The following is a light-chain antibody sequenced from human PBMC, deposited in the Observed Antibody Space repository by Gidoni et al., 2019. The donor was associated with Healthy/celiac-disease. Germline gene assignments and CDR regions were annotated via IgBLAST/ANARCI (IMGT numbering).Light chain of an antibody. CDR2: DAS. CDR1: QSISSW. CDR3: QQYNSYPYT. J-gene: IGKJ2*01. V-gene: IGKV1-5*01. Sequence: DIQMTQSPSTLSASVGDRVTITGRASQSISSWLAWYPQKPGKAPKLLIYDASSLESGVPSRFSDSGSGTEFTLTISSLQPDDFATYYCQQYNSYPYTVGQGTKLEIK.